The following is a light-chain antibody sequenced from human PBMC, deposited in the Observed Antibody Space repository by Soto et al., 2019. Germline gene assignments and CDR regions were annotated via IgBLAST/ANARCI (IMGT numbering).Light chain of an antibody. V-gene: IGLV2-14*01. Sequence: QSALTQPASVSGSPGQSITISCTGTSSDIGAYNDVSWYQQHPVKAPKLMIYKVTSRPSGVSIRFSGSKSGSAASLTISGLQAEDEADYYCSSYSGISHWVFGGGTKLTVL. CDR2: KVT. J-gene: IGLJ3*02. CDR3: SSYSGISHWV. CDR1: SSDIGAYND.